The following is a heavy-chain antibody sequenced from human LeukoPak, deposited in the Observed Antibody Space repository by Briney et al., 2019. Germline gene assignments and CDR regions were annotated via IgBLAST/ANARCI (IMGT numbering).Heavy chain of an antibody. V-gene: IGHV1-2*02. CDR1: GYTFTGYY. CDR3: AREGLRITMVRGAGGDYYGMDV. CDR2: INSNSGGT. Sequence: GASVKVSCKASGYTFTGYYMHWVRQAPGQGLEWMGWINSNSGGTNYAQKFQGRVTMTRDKSISTAYMELSRLRADDTAVYYCAREGLRITMVRGAGGDYYGMDVWGQGTTVTVSS. J-gene: IGHJ6*02. D-gene: IGHD3-10*01.